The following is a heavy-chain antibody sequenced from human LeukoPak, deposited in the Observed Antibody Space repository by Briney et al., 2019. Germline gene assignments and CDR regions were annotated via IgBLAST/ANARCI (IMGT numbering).Heavy chain of an antibody. Sequence: PGGSLRLSCAASGFTFSGSAMHWVRQASGKGLEWVGRIRSKANSYATAYAASVKGRFTISRDDSKNTLYLQMNGLRAVDTALYYCAKGGDYYGSGSYIDYWGQGALVTVSS. V-gene: IGHV3-73*01. CDR2: IRSKANSYAT. D-gene: IGHD3-10*01. CDR1: GFTFSGSA. J-gene: IGHJ4*02. CDR3: AKGGDYYGSGSYIDY.